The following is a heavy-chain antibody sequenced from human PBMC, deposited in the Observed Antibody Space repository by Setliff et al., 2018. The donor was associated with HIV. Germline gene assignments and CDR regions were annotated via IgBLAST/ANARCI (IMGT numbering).Heavy chain of an antibody. D-gene: IGHD2-15*01. Sequence: SVKVSCKASGGTFSDYTVNWVRQAPGQGLEWMGRIIPIIGIENYAQKFQGRVTITADKPTSTAYMELNSLRSDDTAIYYCARGDCSSVRCYLGHAFEIWGQGTMVTVSS. J-gene: IGHJ3*02. CDR1: GGTFSDYT. CDR2: IIPIIGIE. CDR3: ARGDCSSVRCYLGHAFEI. V-gene: IGHV1-69*02.